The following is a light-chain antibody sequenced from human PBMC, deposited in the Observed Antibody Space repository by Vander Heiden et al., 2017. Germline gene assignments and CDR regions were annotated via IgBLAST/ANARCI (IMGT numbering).Light chain of an antibody. V-gene: IGKV3-11*01. CDR2: DAS. Sequence: LALTQSPAALSLSPGEGATLSCRASQSVSSYLAGYQQKPGQAPRLLIYDASNRATGVPARFSGSGSGTDFTLTISSLEPEDFAVYYCQQRSNWPPLTFGGGTKVEIK. CDR1: QSVSSY. J-gene: IGKJ4*01. CDR3: QQRSNWPPLT.